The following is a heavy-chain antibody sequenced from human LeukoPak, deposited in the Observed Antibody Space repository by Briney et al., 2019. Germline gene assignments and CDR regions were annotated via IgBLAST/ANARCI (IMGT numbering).Heavy chain of an antibody. CDR1: GGSFSGYY. Sequence: SETLSLTCAVYGGSFSGYYWSWIRQPPGKGLEWIGEINHSGSTNYNPSLKSRVTISVDTSKNQFSLKLSSVTAADTAVYYCASGGFSYGLHLPLDYWGQGTLVTVSS. CDR2: INHSGST. J-gene: IGHJ4*02. CDR3: ASGGFSYGLHLPLDY. V-gene: IGHV4-34*01. D-gene: IGHD5-18*01.